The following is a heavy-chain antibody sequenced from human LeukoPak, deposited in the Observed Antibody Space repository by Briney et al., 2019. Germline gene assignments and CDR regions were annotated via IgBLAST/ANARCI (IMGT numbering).Heavy chain of an antibody. D-gene: IGHD3/OR15-3a*01. V-gene: IGHV3-7*01. CDR1: GLTFSSYW. J-gene: IGHJ4*02. CDR3: AKGWTFDY. Sequence: GGSLRLSCAAAGLTFSSYWMSWVRQAPGKGLEWVANIKQDGSEKYYVDSVKGRFTISRDNAKNSLYLQMNSLRAEDTAVYYCAKGWTFDYWGQGTLVTVSS. CDR2: IKQDGSEK.